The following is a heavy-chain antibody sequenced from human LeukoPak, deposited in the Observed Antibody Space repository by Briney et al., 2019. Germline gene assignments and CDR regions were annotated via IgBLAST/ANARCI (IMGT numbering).Heavy chain of an antibody. CDR3: AIPLWDY. CDR2: ISYDGSNK. J-gene: IGHJ4*02. Sequence: PGGSLRLSCAASGFTFSSYGMHWVRQAPGKGLEWVAVISYDGSNKYYADSVKGRFTISRDNSKNTLYLQMNSLRAEDTAVYCCAIPLWDYWGQGTLVTVSS. V-gene: IGHV3-30*03. CDR1: GFTFSSYG.